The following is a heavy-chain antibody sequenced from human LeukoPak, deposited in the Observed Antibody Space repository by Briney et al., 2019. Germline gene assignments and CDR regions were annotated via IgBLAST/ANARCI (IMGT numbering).Heavy chain of an antibody. CDR2: IYPGDSDT. J-gene: IGHJ3*02. V-gene: IGHV5-51*01. CDR1: GYIITSYW. Sequence: GASLQISCEGSGYIITSYWIGWVRQMPGKGLEWMGIIYPGDSDTRDSPSFQGQVTISADKSSSTAYLQWSSLKASDTAMYYCARRRDERGYKDIFDIWGQGTMVTVSS. D-gene: IGHD5-18*01. CDR3: ARRRDERGYKDIFDI.